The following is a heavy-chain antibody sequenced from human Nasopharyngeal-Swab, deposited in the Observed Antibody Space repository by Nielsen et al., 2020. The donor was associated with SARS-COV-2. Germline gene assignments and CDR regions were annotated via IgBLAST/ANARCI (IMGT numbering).Heavy chain of an antibody. J-gene: IGHJ4*02. CDR2: ISYDGSNK. CDR1: GFTFSSYG. Sequence: GESLKISCAASGFTFSSYGMHWVRQAPGKGLEWVAVISYDGSNKYYADSVKGRFTISRDNSRKTLYLQMNSLRAEDTAVYHCAKANTRDFDYWGQGTLVTVSS. CDR3: AKANTRDFDY. V-gene: IGHV3-30*18.